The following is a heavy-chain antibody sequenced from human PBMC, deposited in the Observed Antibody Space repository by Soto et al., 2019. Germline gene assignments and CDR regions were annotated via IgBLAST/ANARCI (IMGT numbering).Heavy chain of an antibody. J-gene: IGHJ5*02. Sequence: DVQLLESGGGLIQPGGSLRLSCAASGFTFSNFAMSWVRQAPGKGLESVSAIGGGDDTYYADSVKGRFIISRDNSKNTLYLQMDSLRADDTAMYYCVKDAVPYNGMWDWFDLWGQGTLVTVSS. CDR3: VKDAVPYNGMWDWFDL. CDR1: GFTFSNFA. V-gene: IGHV3-23*01. D-gene: IGHD1-26*01. CDR2: IGGGDDT.